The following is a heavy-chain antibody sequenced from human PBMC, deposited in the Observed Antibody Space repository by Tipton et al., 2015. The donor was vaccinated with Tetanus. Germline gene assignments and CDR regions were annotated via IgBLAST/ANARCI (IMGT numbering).Heavy chain of an antibody. J-gene: IGHJ4*02. V-gene: IGHV4-34*01. CDR1: GGAFSGHY. D-gene: IGHD2-2*01. Sequence: QVQLVQSGAEVKPSETLSLTCAVYGGAFSGHYWTWIRQAPGKGLEWIGEIHPSGSTNYNASLRGRVTMSVDLTRKHVFLRMTSVTAADPAVYYCAGSIAAASVWPFDYWGQGTQVTVSS. CDR2: IHPSGST. CDR3: AGSIAAASVWPFDY.